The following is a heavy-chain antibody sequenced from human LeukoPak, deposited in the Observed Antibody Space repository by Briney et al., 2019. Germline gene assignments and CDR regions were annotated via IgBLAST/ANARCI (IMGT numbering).Heavy chain of an antibody. D-gene: IGHD6-6*01. CDR3: ARDDPYSSSSTANWFDP. V-gene: IGHV1-18*01. Sequence: GASVKVSCKASGYTLTSYGISWVRQAPGQGLEWMGWISAYNGNTNYAQKLQGRVTMTTDTSTSTAYMELRSLRSDDTAVYYCARDDPYSSSSTANWFDPWGQGTLVTVSS. CDR2: ISAYNGNT. J-gene: IGHJ5*02. CDR1: GYTLTSYG.